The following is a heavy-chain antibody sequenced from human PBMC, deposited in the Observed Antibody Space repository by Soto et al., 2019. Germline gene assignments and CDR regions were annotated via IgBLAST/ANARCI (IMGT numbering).Heavy chain of an antibody. D-gene: IGHD6-13*01. J-gene: IGHJ4*02. V-gene: IGHV1-2*04. CDR2: INPNSGGT. Sequence: ASVKVSCKASGDTFTGYYMHWVRQAPGQGFEWMGWINPNSGGTNYAQKFQGWVTMTRDTSISTAYMELSRLRSEDTAIYYCARGLAAGDYWGQGTLVTVSS. CDR3: ARGLAAGDY. CDR1: GDTFTGYY.